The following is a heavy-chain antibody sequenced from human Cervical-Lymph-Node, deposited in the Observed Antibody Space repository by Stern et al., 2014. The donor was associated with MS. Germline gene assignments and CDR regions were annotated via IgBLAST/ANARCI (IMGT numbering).Heavy chain of an antibody. CDR1: GYTFSSSD. Sequence: VQLVESGAEVKKPGASVKVSCKASGYTFSSSDITWVRQASGHGLEWMGWMNPYSGNTGYAQKFKGRVSMTSDPSISTVYMELTSLTSDDTAVYFCARAVRNQLLSEYWGQGTLVTVSS. V-gene: IGHV1-8*01. J-gene: IGHJ4*02. CDR2: MNPYSGNT. D-gene: IGHD2-2*01. CDR3: ARAVRNQLLSEY.